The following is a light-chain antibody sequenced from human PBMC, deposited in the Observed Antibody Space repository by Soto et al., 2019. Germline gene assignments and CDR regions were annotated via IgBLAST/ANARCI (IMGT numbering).Light chain of an antibody. CDR1: QSISSW. J-gene: IGKJ1*01. Sequence: QMTQSPSTPSASVGDRVTITFRASQSISSWLAWYQQKPGKAPKLLIYDASSLESGVPSRFSGSGSGTEFTLTISSLQPDDFATYYCQQYNSYPWTFGQGTKVDIK. CDR2: DAS. CDR3: QQYNSYPWT. V-gene: IGKV1-5*01.